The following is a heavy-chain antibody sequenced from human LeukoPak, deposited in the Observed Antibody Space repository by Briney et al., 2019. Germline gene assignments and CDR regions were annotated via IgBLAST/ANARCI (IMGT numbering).Heavy chain of an antibody. J-gene: IGHJ5*02. CDR3: ARDYGDQPTYWFDP. Sequence: GASVKVSCKASGYTFTGYYMHWVRQAPGQGLEWMGWINPNSGGTNYAQKFQGRVTMTRDTSISTAYMELSRLRSDDTAVYYCARDYGDQPTYWFDPWGQGTLVTVSS. V-gene: IGHV1-2*02. D-gene: IGHD4-17*01. CDR1: GYTFTGYY. CDR2: INPNSGGT.